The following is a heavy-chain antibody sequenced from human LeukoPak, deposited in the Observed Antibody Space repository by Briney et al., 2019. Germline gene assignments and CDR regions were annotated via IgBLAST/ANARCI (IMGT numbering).Heavy chain of an antibody. V-gene: IGHV6-1*01. Sequence: SQTLSLTCAISGDSVSSNSAAWNWIRQSPSRGLGWLGRTYYRSKWYNDYAVSVKSRITINPDTSKNQFSLQLNSVTPEDTAVYYCARAAQPYSSSWYASNWFDPWGQGTLVTVSS. D-gene: IGHD6-13*01. CDR2: TYYRSKWYN. CDR3: ARAAQPYSSSWYASNWFDP. CDR1: GDSVSSNSAA. J-gene: IGHJ5*02.